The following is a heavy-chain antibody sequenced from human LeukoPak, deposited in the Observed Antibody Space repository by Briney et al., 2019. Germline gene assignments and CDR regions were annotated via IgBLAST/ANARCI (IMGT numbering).Heavy chain of an antibody. CDR1: GGSISSYY. V-gene: IGHV4-59*08. D-gene: IGHD3-10*01. J-gene: IGHJ4*02. Sequence: PSETLSLTCTVSGGSISSYYWSWIRQPPGKGLEWIGHIYYSGSTNYNPSLKSRVTISVDTSKNQFSLKLRSVTAADTAVYYWARSRGGDYGSLEGWGQGTLVTVSS. CDR2: IYYSGST. CDR3: ARSRGGDYGSLEG.